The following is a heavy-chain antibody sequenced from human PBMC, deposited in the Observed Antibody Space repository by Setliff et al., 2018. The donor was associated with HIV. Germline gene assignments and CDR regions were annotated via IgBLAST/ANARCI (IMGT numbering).Heavy chain of an antibody. CDR2: ISANNGNT. D-gene: IGHD3-10*01. CDR3: ARGDYFGSQSPRGFYFDY. V-gene: IGHV1-18*01. CDR1: GYTFTKYG. J-gene: IGHJ4*02. Sequence: GASVKVSCKTSGYTFTKYGITWVRQAPGQGLEWMGWISANNGNTNYAQKFQGRVTTTTDTSTRTAYMQLGNLRSDDTAVYYCARGDYFGSQSPRGFYFDYWGQGTLVTVSS.